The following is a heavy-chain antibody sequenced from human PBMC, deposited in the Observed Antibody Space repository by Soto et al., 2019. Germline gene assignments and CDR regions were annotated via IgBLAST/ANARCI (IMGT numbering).Heavy chain of an antibody. D-gene: IGHD3-10*01. V-gene: IGHV3-74*01. CDR1: GFSFSHYW. J-gene: IGHJ4*02. Sequence: SGGSLRLSCAASGFSFSHYWMHWVRQAPGKGLVWVSRISPDGRTTTYADSVRGRFTISRDNAKSTLYLQMNSLTVEDGAVYYCADSWLTTSYWGPGTLVTVSS. CDR3: ADSWLTTSY. CDR2: ISPDGRTT.